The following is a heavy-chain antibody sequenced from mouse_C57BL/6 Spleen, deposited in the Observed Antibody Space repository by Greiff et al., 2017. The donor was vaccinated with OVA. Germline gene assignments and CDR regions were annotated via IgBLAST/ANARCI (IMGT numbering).Heavy chain of an antibody. V-gene: IGHV5-4*01. D-gene: IGHD2-1*01. CDR3: ARDLPYYYAMDY. Sequence: EVHLVESGGGLVKPGGSLKLSCAASGFTFSSYAMSWVRQTPEKRLEWVATISDGGSYTYYTDNVKGRFTITRDNAKNNLYLQMSHLKSEDTAMYYCARDLPYYYAMDYWGQGTSGTVSS. J-gene: IGHJ4*01. CDR1: GFTFSSYA. CDR2: ISDGGSYT.